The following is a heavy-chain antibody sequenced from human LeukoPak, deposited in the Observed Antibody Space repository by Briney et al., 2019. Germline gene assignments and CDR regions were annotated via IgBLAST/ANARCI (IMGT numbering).Heavy chain of an antibody. CDR2: INPSGGST. Sequence: ASVPVSRKASGYTFTSYYMHWVRQAPGQGLEWMGIINPSGGSTSYAQKFQGRVTMTRDTSTSTVYMELSSLRSEDTAVYYCARDLGAQTMVFFDPWGQGDLGSASS. D-gene: IGHD4/OR15-4a*01. CDR3: ARDLGAQTMVFFDP. CDR1: GYTFTSYY. J-gene: IGHJ5*02. V-gene: IGHV1-46*01.